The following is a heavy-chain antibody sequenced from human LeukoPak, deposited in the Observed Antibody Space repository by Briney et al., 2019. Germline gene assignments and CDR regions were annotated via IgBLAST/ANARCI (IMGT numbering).Heavy chain of an antibody. Sequence: HPGGSLRLSCAASGFTFSSYAMHWVRQAPGKGLEWVAVISYDGSNKYYADSVKGRFTISRDNSKNTLYLQMNSLRAEDTAVYYCARVLRFLEWLLYYWGQGTLVTVSS. CDR1: GFTFSSYA. V-gene: IGHV3-30*04. CDR2: ISYDGSNK. CDR3: ARVLRFLEWLLYY. D-gene: IGHD3-3*01. J-gene: IGHJ4*02.